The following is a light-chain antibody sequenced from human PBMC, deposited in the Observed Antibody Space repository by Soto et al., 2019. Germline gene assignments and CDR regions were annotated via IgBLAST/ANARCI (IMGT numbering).Light chain of an antibody. CDR3: QQRSNWPST. CDR1: QSVSSY. V-gene: IGKV3-11*01. J-gene: IGKJ4*01. CDR2: DAS. Sequence: EIGLTQSPATLSLSPGERAALSCRASQSVSSYLAWYQQKPGQAPRLLIYDASKRATGIPARFSGSGSGTDFTLTISRLEPEDFAVYFCQQRSNWPSTFGGGTKVEI.